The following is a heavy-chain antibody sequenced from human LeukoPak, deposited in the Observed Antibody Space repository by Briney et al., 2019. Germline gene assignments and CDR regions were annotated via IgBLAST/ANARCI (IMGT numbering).Heavy chain of an antibody. V-gene: IGHV3-23*01. CDR1: GFTFSSYA. J-gene: IGHJ4*02. CDR3: AKKASVIRAVAGSFDY. D-gene: IGHD6-19*01. CDR2: ISGSGGST. Sequence: PGGSLRLSCAASGFTFSSYAMSWVRQAPGKGLEWVSAISGSGGSTYYADSVKGRFTISRDNSKNTLYLQMNSLRAEDTAVYYCAKKASVIRAVAGSFDYWGQGTLVTVSS.